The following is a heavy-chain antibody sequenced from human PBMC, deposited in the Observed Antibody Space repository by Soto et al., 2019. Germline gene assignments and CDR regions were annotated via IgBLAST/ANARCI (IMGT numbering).Heavy chain of an antibody. V-gene: IGHV3-30-3*01. J-gene: IGHJ5*02. CDR2: ISYDGSNK. Sequence: PWGSLKLSCAASGFTFSSYAMHWVRQAPGKGLEWVAVISYDGSNKYYADSVKGRFTISRDNSKNTLYLQMNSLRAEDTAVYYCARGGTHSVDNKLNRFDTWGQGTMVTVA. CDR3: ARGGTHSVDNKLNRFDT. D-gene: IGHD3-16*01. CDR1: GFTFSSYA.